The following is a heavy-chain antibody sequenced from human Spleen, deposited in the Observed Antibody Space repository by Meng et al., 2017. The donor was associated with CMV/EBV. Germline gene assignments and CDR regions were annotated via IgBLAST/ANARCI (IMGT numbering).Heavy chain of an antibody. CDR3: ARDNTVTIFGWFDP. V-gene: IGHV4-59*12. Sequence: SETLSLTCTVSGGSISSYYWSWIRQPPGKGLEWIGYIYYSGSTNYNPSLKSRVTISVDTSKNQFSLKLSSVTAADTALYYCARDNTVTIFGWFDPWGQGTLVTVSS. D-gene: IGHD4-11*01. CDR2: IYYSGST. CDR1: GGSISSYY. J-gene: IGHJ5*02.